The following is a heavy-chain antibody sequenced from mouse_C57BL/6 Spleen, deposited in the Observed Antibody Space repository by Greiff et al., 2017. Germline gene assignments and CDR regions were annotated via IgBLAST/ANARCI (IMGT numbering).Heavy chain of an antibody. CDR3: ASRYCGYEDAMDY. V-gene: IGHV14-2*01. CDR1: GFNIKDYY. Sequence: EVQLQQSGAELVKPGASVKLSCTASGFNIKDYYMHWVKQRTGQGLAWIGGIDPEDGETKYAPKFQGKATITADTSSNTAYVQRSSLTSEETAVYYCASRYCGYEDAMDYWGQGTSVTVSS. D-gene: IGHD2-2*01. J-gene: IGHJ4*01. CDR2: IDPEDGET.